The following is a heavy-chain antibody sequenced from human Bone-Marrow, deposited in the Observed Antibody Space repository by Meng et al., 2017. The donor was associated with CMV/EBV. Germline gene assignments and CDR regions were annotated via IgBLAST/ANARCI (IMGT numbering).Heavy chain of an antibody. J-gene: IGHJ5*02. CDR2: SIPLHGTA. D-gene: IGHD3-3*01. CDR1: GGTLSRYA. V-gene: IGHV1-69*05. Sequence: SVKVSCKASGGTLSRYALSWVRQVPGQGLEWMGGSIPLHGTANYAQKFQGRVTITTDESTSTGYMEVNSLRSEDTAVYYCARDQEPDFLSGYYSGWFDPWGQGTLVTVSS. CDR3: ARDQEPDFLSGYYSGWFDP.